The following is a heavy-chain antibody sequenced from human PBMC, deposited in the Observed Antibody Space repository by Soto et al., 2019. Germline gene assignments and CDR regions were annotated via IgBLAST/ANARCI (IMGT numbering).Heavy chain of an antibody. CDR2: AYYSGDT. Sequence: SETLSFTCSVSGGSISRYYWSWIRQPPGKGLEWIGYAYYSGDTGYNPSLKSRVTMAVDTSKNQVSLKLSSVTAADTAVYYCARDRSTYGGGGTGEVKENWFDPWGQGALVTVSS. V-gene: IGHV4-59*01. CDR1: GGSISRYY. J-gene: IGHJ5*02. D-gene: IGHD2-8*01. CDR3: ARDRSTYGGGGTGEVKENWFDP.